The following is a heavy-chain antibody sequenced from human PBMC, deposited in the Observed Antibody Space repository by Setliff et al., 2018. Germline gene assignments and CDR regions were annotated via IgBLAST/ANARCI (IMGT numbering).Heavy chain of an antibody. V-gene: IGHV4-34*01. CDR2: INHTGSPNWIGETNHSGSP. Sequence: PSETLSLTCAVYGASFSGSYCSWIRQSPGKGLEWIGEINHTGSPNWIGETNHSGSPNYNPSLKGRVSISVDTAENQVSLKVNSVTAADTGVYYCARLNFWSGFWYFTLWGQGTPVTVSS. CDR1: GASFSGSY. D-gene: IGHD3-3*01. J-gene: IGHJ4*02. CDR3: ARLNFWSGFWYFTL.